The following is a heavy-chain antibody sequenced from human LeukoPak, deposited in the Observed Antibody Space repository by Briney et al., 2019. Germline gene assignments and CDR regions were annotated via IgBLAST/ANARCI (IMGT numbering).Heavy chain of an antibody. D-gene: IGHD6-13*01. J-gene: IGHJ5*02. CDR3: ARDGIATAGRRVDNWFDP. CDR2: ISYDGSNK. CDR1: GFTFSSYA. Sequence: GGSLRLSCAASGFTFSSYAMHWVRQAPGKGLEWVAVISYDGSNKYYADSVKGRFTISRDNSKNTLYLQMNSLRAEDTAVYYCARDGIATAGRRVDNWFDPWGQGTLVTVSS. V-gene: IGHV3-30-3*01.